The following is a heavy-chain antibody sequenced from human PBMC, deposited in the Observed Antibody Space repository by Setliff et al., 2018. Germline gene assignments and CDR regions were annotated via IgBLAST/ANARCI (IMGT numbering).Heavy chain of an antibody. CDR1: GFPLAIYG. V-gene: IGHV3-30*02. J-gene: IGHJ4*02. Sequence: PGGSLRLSCVASGFPLAIYGIHCVRQAPGKGLEWVTYIQHDGTNKYYADSVKGRFDISRDSSKNTVYLQMNSLTAEDTAMYYCATLSKDLNYWGQGTLVTVSS. CDR2: IQHDGTNK. D-gene: IGHD3-3*01. CDR3: ATLSKDLNY.